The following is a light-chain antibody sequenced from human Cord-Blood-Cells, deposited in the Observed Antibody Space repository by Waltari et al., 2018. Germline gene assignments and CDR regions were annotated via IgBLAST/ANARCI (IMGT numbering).Light chain of an antibody. V-gene: IGLV6-57*01. Sequence: NFMLTQPHSVSESPGKTVTISCTRSSGSIASHYVQLYQQRPGSSPTTVICEENPRPSGVPDRFSGSIDSSANSASLTISGLKTEDEADYYCQSYDSSNVVFGGGTKLTVL. CDR2: EEN. CDR1: SGSIASHY. J-gene: IGLJ2*01. CDR3: QSYDSSNVV.